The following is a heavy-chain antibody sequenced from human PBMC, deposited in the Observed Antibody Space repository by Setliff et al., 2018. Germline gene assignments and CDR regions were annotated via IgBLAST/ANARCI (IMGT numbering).Heavy chain of an antibody. V-gene: IGHV1-69*06. CDR2: IIPIFGTA. D-gene: IGHD5-12*01. CDR1: GYTFTSYY. J-gene: IGHJ6*02. Sequence: RASVKVSCKASGYTFTSYYMHWVRQAPGQGLEWMGGIIPIFGTANYAQKFQGRVTITADKSTSTAYMELSSLRSEDTAVYYCASGYSGYDWLYYYGMDVWGQGTTVTVSS. CDR3: ASGYSGYDWLYYYGMDV.